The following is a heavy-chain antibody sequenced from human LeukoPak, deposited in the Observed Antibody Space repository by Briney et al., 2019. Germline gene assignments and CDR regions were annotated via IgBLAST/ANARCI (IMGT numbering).Heavy chain of an antibody. CDR1: GGTFSSYA. CDR2: IIPIFGTA. CDR3: AQNIFHPDPRYYYYMDV. V-gene: IGHV1-69*05. J-gene: IGHJ6*03. D-gene: IGHD2-21*01. Sequence: ASVKVSCKASGGTFSSYAISWVRHAPGQGLEWMGGIIPIFGTANYAQKFQGRVTITTDESTSTAYMELSSLRSEDTAVYYCAQNIFHPDPRYYYYMDVWGKGTTVTVSS.